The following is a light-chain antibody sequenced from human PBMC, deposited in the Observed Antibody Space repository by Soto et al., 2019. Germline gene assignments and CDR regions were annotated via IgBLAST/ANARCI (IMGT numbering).Light chain of an antibody. CDR3: QQYGSSPT. V-gene: IGKV3-15*01. CDR1: QSVSSN. J-gene: IGKJ5*01. CDR2: GAS. Sequence: EIVMTQSPATLSVSPGDRATLSCRARQSVSSNLAWYQQNPGQAPRLLIYGASTRATGIPARFSGSGSGTEFTLTISRLEPEDFAVYYCQQYGSSPTFGQGTRLEIK.